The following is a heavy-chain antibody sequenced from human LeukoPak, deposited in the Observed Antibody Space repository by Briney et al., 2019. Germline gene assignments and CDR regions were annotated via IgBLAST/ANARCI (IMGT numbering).Heavy chain of an antibody. V-gene: IGHV3-9*01. CDR2: ISWNSGSI. CDR3: AKEGNWNYLDY. D-gene: IGHD1-1*01. J-gene: IGHJ4*02. Sequence: GRSLRLSCAASGFTLDDYAMHWVRQAPGKGLEWVSGISWNSGSIGYADSVKGRLTISRDNAKNSLYLRMNSLRAEDTALYYCAKEGNWNYLDYWGQGTLVTVSS. CDR1: GFTLDDYA.